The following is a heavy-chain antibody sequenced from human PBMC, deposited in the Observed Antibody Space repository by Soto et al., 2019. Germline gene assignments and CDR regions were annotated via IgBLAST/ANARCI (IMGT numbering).Heavy chain of an antibody. J-gene: IGHJ4*02. CDR2: IKSKTDGGTT. CDR1: VFTFSNAW. Sequence: PGGSPRLSCAASVFTFSNAWMSWVGQAPGKGLEWVGRIKSKTDGGTTDYAAPVKGRFTISRDDSKNTLYLQMKSLKTEDTAVYYCTLATYYYDSSGYSYFDYWGQGTLVTVSS. CDR3: TLATYYYDSSGYSYFDY. D-gene: IGHD3-22*01. V-gene: IGHV3-15*01.